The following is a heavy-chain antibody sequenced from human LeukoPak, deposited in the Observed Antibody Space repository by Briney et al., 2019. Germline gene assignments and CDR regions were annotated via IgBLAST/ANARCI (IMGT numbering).Heavy chain of an antibody. V-gene: IGHV1-2*02. CDR1: GYTFTGYY. J-gene: IGHJ4*02. Sequence: ASVKVSCKASGYTFTGYYMHWVRQAPGQGLEWMGWINPNSGGTNYAQTCQGRVTMTRDTSISTAYMELSRLRSDDTAVYYCARWLAVGASDYWGQGTLVTVSS. CDR3: ARWLAVGASDY. D-gene: IGHD6-19*01. CDR2: INPNSGGT.